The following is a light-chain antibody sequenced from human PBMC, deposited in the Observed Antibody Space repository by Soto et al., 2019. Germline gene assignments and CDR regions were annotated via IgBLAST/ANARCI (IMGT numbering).Light chain of an antibody. CDR3: QQPISFPIT. J-gene: IGKJ5*01. CDR1: ETVSSN. V-gene: IGKV3-15*01. Sequence: EIVMTQSPATLSVSPGERATLSCRASETVSSNLAWYQQKLGQAPRLLIYGASTRATGIPARFSGSGSGTDFTLTIRSLQPEDFATYYCQQPISFPITFGQGTRLEIK. CDR2: GAS.